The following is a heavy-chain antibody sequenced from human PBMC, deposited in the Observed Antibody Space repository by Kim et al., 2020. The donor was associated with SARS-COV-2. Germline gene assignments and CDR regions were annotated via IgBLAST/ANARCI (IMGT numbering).Heavy chain of an antibody. CDR2: INGDGSST. Sequence: GGSLRLSCAASGFTFSSYWMLWVRQAPGKGLVWVSRINGDGSSTPYADSVKGRFTISRDNAKNTLYLQMNSLRVEDTGVYYCVRVVIVPTGIGYYGMDVWGQGPTVTVSS. J-gene: IGHJ6*02. CDR1: GFTFSSYW. D-gene: IGHD2-2*01. CDR3: VRVVIVPTGIGYYGMDV. V-gene: IGHV3-74*01.